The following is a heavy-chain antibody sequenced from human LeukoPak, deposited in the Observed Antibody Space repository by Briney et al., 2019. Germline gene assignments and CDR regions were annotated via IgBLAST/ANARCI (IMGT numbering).Heavy chain of an antibody. CDR3: ARGGGLQRRYFEY. V-gene: IGHV3-23*01. CDR2: FTAGGSST. Sequence: AGGSLRLSCAASGFTFSSYAMSWVRQAPGKGLEWVSSFTAGGSSTYNTDSVEGRFTISRDISKNTLYMQMNSLRAEDTAIYYCARGGGLQRRYFEYWGQGTLLTVSS. J-gene: IGHJ4*02. CDR1: GFTFSSYA. D-gene: IGHD2-15*01.